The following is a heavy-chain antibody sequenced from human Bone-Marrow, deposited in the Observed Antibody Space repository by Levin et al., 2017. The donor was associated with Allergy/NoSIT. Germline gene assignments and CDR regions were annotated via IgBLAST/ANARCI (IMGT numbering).Heavy chain of an antibody. CDR2: IYSFGST. J-gene: IGHJ4*02. Sequence: GESLKISCVVSGFTISNNYMSWVRQASGKGLEWVAVIYSFGSTNYADSVKGRFTISRANSENTLSLQMNSLRSEYTAIYDCARLDFNYGSYYWGQGTLVTVSS. CDR1: GFTISNNY. D-gene: IGHD3-10*01. CDR3: ARLDFNYGSYY. V-gene: IGHV3-66*04.